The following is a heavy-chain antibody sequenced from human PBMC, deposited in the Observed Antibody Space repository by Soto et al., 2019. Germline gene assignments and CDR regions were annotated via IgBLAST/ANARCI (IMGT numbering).Heavy chain of an antibody. Sequence: PSETLSLTCTVSGSSINSSGYYWGWIRQPPGKGLEWIGSMFYGVSTYYNPSLKSRLAISIDTSRNQFSLKLSSVTAADTAVYFCAREGGESSDGLYYFDSWGQGSLVTVSS. J-gene: IGHJ4*02. CDR2: MFYGVST. CDR3: AREGGESSDGLYYFDS. D-gene: IGHD3-16*01. CDR1: GSSINSSGYY. V-gene: IGHV4-39*07.